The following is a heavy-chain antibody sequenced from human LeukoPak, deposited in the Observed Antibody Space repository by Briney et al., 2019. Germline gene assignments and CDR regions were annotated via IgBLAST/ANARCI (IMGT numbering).Heavy chain of an antibody. CDR2: ISNSETT. D-gene: IGHD2-15*01. Sequence: SETLSLACSVSGGSVTSYYWNWVRQTPGKGLEWVGYISNSETTDYGPSFKSRVTMSLDTSKNQFSLKLSSVTAADTGVYYCARGYCSDERCPVFPSWGQGTLVTVSS. CDR1: GGSVTSYY. CDR3: ARGYCSDERCPVFPS. J-gene: IGHJ5*02. V-gene: IGHV4-59*02.